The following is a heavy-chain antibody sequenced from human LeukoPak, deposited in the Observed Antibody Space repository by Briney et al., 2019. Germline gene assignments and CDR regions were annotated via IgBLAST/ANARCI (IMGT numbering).Heavy chain of an antibody. J-gene: IGHJ5*02. CDR2: IYYSGDT. V-gene: IGHV4-59*01. CDR1: GGSITGYS. CDR3: VRGPYGSSISNWFDP. Sequence: SETLSLTCSVSGGSITGYSWSWIRQPPGKGLEWIGYIYYSGDTFYNPSLNSRLSMSVDTPKNQSSLKLRSVTAADTAVYYCVRGPYGSSISNWFDPWGQGMLVTVSS. D-gene: IGHD3-10*01.